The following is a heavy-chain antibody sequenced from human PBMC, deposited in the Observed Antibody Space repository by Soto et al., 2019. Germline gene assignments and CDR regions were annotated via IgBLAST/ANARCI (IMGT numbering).Heavy chain of an antibody. CDR1: GFTFSSYG. D-gene: IGHD2-15*01. V-gene: IGHV3-48*03. J-gene: IGHJ4*02. CDR3: ARDPEGIDDFDY. CDR2: INSPATTM. Sequence: EVQLVESGGGLVQPGGSLRLSCAASGFTFSSYGMNWARQAPGMGLEWVAHINSPATTMSYADSVRGRFTISRDNAENSLFLQMNSLRAEDTAIYCCARDPEGIDDFDYWGQGTLVTVSS.